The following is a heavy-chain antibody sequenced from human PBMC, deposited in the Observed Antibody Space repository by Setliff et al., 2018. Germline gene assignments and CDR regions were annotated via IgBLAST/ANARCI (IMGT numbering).Heavy chain of an antibody. D-gene: IGHD5-18*01. CDR1: GFTFSSYA. Sequence: GGSLRLSCAASGFTFSSYAMSGVRQAPGKGLEWVSAISGSGGSTYYADSVKGRFTISRDNSKNTLYLQMNSLRAEDTAAYYCAGGYSFGYGVYWGQGGLVTVSS. CDR2: ISGSGGST. V-gene: IGHV3-23*01. CDR3: AGGYSFGYGVY. J-gene: IGHJ4*02.